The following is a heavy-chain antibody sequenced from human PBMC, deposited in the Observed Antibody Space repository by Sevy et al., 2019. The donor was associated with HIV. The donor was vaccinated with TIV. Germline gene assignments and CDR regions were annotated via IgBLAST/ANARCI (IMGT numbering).Heavy chain of an antibody. J-gene: IGHJ6*02. CDR3: AKGDTSTRYYYYGMDV. D-gene: IGHD2-2*01. Sequence: GGSLRLSCAASGFTFSNFGMSWVRQAPGNGLEWVSTISGSGGTTYYADSVKGRFTISRDNSKKTLYLQMNSLRAEDTALYYCAKGDTSTRYYYYGMDVWGQGTAVTVSS. V-gene: IGHV3-23*01. CDR2: ISGSGGTT. CDR1: GFTFSNFG.